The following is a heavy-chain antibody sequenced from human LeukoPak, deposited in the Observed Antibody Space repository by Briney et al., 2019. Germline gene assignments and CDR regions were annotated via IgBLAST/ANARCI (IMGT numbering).Heavy chain of an antibody. CDR1: GFTFSSYA. CDR2: ISGSGGST. V-gene: IGHV3-23*01. CDR3: ANLSPEVVRRDYGDYRDYGMDV. Sequence: PGGSLRLSCAASGFTFSSYAMSWVRQAPGKGLKWVSAISGSGGSTYYADSVKGRFTISRDNSKNTLYLQMNSLRAEDTAVYYCANLSPEVVRRDYGDYRDYGMDVWGQGTTVTVSS. D-gene: IGHD4-17*01. J-gene: IGHJ6*02.